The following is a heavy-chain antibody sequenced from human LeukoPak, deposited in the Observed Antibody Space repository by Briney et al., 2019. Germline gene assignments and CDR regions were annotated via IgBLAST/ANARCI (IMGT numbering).Heavy chain of an antibody. CDR3: AIIPPRGGWFDY. V-gene: IGHV3-30*02. J-gene: IGHJ4*02. Sequence: GGSLRLSXAASGFTFSSYGMHWLRQAPGKGLEWVAFIRYDGSNKYYADSVKGRFTISRDNSKNTLYLQMNSLRAEDTAVYYCAIIPPRGGWFDYWGQGTLVTVSS. CDR2: IRYDGSNK. D-gene: IGHD2-21*01. CDR1: GFTFSSYG.